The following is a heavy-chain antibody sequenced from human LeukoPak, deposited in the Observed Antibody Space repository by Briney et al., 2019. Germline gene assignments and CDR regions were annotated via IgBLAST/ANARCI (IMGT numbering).Heavy chain of an antibody. J-gene: IGHJ4*02. V-gene: IGHV3-21*01. CDR1: GFTVSSNY. Sequence: GGSLRLSCAASGFTVSSNYMSWVRQAPGKGLEWVSSISTSSNYIYYADSVKGRFTISRDNAKNSLYLQMNSLRAEDTAVYYCARGYFYGSGSSLHFDYWGQGTLVTVSS. CDR2: ISTSSNYI. D-gene: IGHD3-10*01. CDR3: ARGYFYGSGSSLHFDY.